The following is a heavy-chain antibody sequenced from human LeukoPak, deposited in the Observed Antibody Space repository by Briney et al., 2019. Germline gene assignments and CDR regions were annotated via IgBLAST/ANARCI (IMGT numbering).Heavy chain of an antibody. J-gene: IGHJ3*02. CDR1: GFTFSSYG. D-gene: IGHD2-2*01. V-gene: IGHV3-33*01. CDR3: ARGWGSSIYASAFDI. Sequence: GGSLRLSCAASGFTFSSYGMHWVRQAPGKGLERVALIWYEGNNKKYADSVKGRITISRDNSKNTLYLEMNSLIAEDTAVYYCARGWGSSIYASAFDIWGQGTMVTISS. CDR2: IWYEGNNK.